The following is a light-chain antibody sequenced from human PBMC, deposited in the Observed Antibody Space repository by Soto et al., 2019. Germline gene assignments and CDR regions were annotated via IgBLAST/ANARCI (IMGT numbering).Light chain of an antibody. J-gene: IGKJ1*01. CDR2: TXS. CDR3: QQYGSAPWP. Sequence: GLTQSPATLSLSRGDRATLSXGASQSVISNYLAWYQQQPGXAPRLXXYTXSYMENGIPDRFSGSGSGTDFTLPISRLEPEDFVVYYCQQYGSAPWPFGQGTKV. CDR1: QSVISNY. V-gene: IGKV3D-20*01.